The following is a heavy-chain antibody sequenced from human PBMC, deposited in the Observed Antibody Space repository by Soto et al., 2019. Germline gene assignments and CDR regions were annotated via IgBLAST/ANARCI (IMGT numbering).Heavy chain of an antibody. CDR2: IKQDGSEK. CDR3: ARDGRGYSYGLDY. Sequence: GGSLRLSCAASGSTFSSYWMSWVRQAPGKGLEWVANIKQDGSEKYYVDSVKGRFTISRDNAKNSLYLQMNSLRAEDTAVYYCARDGRGYSYGLDYWGQGTLVTVSS. D-gene: IGHD5-18*01. CDR1: GSTFSSYW. V-gene: IGHV3-7*03. J-gene: IGHJ4*02.